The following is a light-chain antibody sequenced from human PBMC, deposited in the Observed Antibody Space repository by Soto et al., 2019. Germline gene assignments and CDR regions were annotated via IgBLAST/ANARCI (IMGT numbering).Light chain of an antibody. CDR2: AAS. J-gene: IGKJ2*01. V-gene: IGKV1-39*01. CDR1: HIVDTS. Sequence: DIQMTQSPSSLSASVGDRVTVTCRTSHIVDTSLNWYQQKPGKAPKLLIYAASSVQSGVPARLSGSGSSTFFTLNINNLQPDDFETYLCQQTHGLPATFGPGTKVDIK. CDR3: QQTHGLPAT.